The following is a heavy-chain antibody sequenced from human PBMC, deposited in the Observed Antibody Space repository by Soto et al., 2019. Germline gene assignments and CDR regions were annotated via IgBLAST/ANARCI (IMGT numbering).Heavy chain of an antibody. J-gene: IGHJ5*02. Sequence: SDTLSLTCAVSGGSISSSNWWSWVRQPPGKGLEWIGEIYHSGSTNYNPSLKSRVTISVDKSKNQFSLKLSSVTAADTAVYYCARARSIAARPDGWFDPWGQGTLVTVSS. V-gene: IGHV4-4*02. CDR3: ARARSIAARPDGWFDP. D-gene: IGHD6-6*01. CDR1: GGSISSSNW. CDR2: IYHSGST.